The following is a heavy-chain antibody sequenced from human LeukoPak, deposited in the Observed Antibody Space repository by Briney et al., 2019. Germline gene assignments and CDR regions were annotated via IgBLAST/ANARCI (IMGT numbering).Heavy chain of an antibody. V-gene: IGHV4-4*02. CDR1: GFTFSNAW. D-gene: IGHD6-13*01. CDR2: IYHSGTT. J-gene: IGHJ4*02. Sequence: GSLRLSCAASGFTFSNAWMSWVRQPPGKGLEWIGEIYHSGTTDYNSSLKSRVTISVDKPKNQFSLKLSSVTAADTAIYYCARASGYSNRHCDYWGQGTLVTVSS. CDR3: ARASGYSNRHCDY.